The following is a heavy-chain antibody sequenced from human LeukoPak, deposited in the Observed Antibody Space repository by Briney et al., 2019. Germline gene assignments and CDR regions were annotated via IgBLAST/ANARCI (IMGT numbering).Heavy chain of an antibody. Sequence: ASVKVSCKASGYTFTGYYMHWVRQAPGQGLEWMGWINPNSGGTNYAQKFQGRVTMTRDTSISTAYMELSRLRSDDTAVYYCARGGVPAAILSYYMGVWGKGTTVTVSS. CDR3: ARGGVPAAILSYYMGV. V-gene: IGHV1-2*02. CDR1: GYTFTGYY. J-gene: IGHJ6*03. CDR2: INPNSGGT. D-gene: IGHD2-2*02.